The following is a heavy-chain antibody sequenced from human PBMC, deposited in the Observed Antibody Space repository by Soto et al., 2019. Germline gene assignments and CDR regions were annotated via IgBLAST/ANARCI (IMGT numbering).Heavy chain of an antibody. V-gene: IGHV3-33*01. CDR2: IWYDGSNK. D-gene: IGHD2-2*02. CDR1: GFTFSSYG. Sequence: GGSLRLSCAASGFTFSSYGMHWVRQAPGKGLEWVAVIWYDGSNKYYADSVKGRFTISRDNSKNTLYLQMNSLRAEDTAVYYCATLQLLLYSDYYYGMDVWGQGTTVTVSS. CDR3: ATLQLLLYSDYYYGMDV. J-gene: IGHJ6*02.